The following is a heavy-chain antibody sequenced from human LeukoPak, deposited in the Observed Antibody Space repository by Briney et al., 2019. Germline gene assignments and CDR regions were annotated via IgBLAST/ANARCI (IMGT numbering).Heavy chain of an antibody. CDR2: ISTSSSYI. V-gene: IGHV3-21*01. CDR1: GFTFSAYS. J-gene: IGHJ4*02. D-gene: IGHD4-23*01. CDR3: ARDPGGHYGGF. Sequence: GGSLRLSCAASGFTFSAYSMNWVRQAPGKGLEWVSSISTSSSYIYYADSVKGRFTISRDNAKNSLYLQMNSLRAEDTAVYYCARDPGGHYGGFWGQGTLVTVSS.